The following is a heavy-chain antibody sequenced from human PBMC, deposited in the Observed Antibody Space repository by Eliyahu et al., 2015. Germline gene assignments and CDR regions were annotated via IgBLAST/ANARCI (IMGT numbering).Heavy chain of an antibody. CDR1: GGSIXSSSYY. J-gene: IGHJ4*02. V-gene: IGHV4-39*01. Sequence: QLQLQESGPGLVKPSETLSLTCTVSGGSIXSSSYYWGWIRQPPGKGLEWIGSIYYSGSTYYNPSLKSRVTISVDTSKNQFSLKLSSVTAADTAVYYCARLAAAGRGFAGYWGQGTLVTVSS. CDR2: IYYSGST. CDR3: ARLAAAGRGFAGY. D-gene: IGHD6-13*01.